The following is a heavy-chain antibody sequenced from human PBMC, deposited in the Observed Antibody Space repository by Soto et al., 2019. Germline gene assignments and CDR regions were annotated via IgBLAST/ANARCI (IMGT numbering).Heavy chain of an antibody. V-gene: IGHV4-34*01. CDR1: XGSFSGYX. CDR3: ARGKLRFLEWFLNDY. J-gene: IGHJ4*02. Sequence: SETLSLTGXVDXGSFSGYXWSXXRQPPGKGLEWIGEINHSGSTNYNPSLKSRVTISVDKSKNQFSLKLSSVTAADTAVYYCARGKLRFLEWFLNDYWGQGTLVTVSS. CDR2: INHSGST. D-gene: IGHD3-3*01.